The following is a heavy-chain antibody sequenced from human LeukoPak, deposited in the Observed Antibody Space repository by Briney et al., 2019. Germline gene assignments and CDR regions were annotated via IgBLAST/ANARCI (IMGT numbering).Heavy chain of an antibody. CDR1: GFTFSSYG. Sequence: PGGSLRLSCAASGFTFSSYGMHWVRQAPGKGLEWVSTTSAGGSSTYYADSVKGRFTISRDNSKNTFYLQMNSLRAEDTAAYYCAKGGYCSSSSCYYGWFEPWGQGTLVTVSS. CDR2: TSAGGSST. V-gene: IGHV3-23*01. CDR3: AKGGYCSSSSCYYGWFEP. J-gene: IGHJ5*02. D-gene: IGHD2-2*01.